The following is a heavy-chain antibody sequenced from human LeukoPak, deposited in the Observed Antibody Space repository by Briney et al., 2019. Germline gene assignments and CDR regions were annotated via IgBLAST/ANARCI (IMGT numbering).Heavy chain of an antibody. J-gene: IGHJ4*02. CDR3: ARAPLLTGCQAPIDY. CDR1: GYTFTSYG. CDR2: ISAYNGNT. D-gene: IGHD3-9*01. V-gene: IGHV1-18*01. Sequence: GASVKVSCKASGYTFTSYGISWVRQAPGQGLEWMGWISAYNGNTNYAQKLQGRVTMTTDTSTSTAYMELRSLRSDDTAVYYCARAPLLTGCQAPIDYWGQGTLVTVSS.